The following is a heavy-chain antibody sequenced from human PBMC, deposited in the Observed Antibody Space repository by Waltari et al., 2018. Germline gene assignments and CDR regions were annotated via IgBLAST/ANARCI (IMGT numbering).Heavy chain of an antibody. J-gene: IGHJ3*02. CDR3: ARTQWDSTSRRAFDI. CDR1: GSPFTRDG. D-gene: IGHD1-26*01. Sequence: VQLVESGGDLVPPGGSLRLSCAPPGSPFTRDGSGWVRQAPGKGLECVANIKEDGSEKYYVDSVKGRFTISRDNAKNSLYLQMNSLRAEDSAVYYCARTQWDSTSRRAFDIWGQGTVVTVSS. V-gene: IGHV3-7*01. CDR2: IKEDGSEK.